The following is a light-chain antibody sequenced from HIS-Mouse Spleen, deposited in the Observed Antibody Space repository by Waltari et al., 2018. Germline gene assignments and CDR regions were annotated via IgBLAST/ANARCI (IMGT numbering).Light chain of an antibody. J-gene: IGLJ1*01. CDR3: CSYAGSYTGV. Sequence: QSALTQPRSVSGSPGQSVTISCTGTSSELGGYNYVSWYQQHPGKAPKLMIYDVSKRPSGVPDRFSGSKSGNTASLTISGLQAEDEADYYCCSYAGSYTGVFGTGTKVAVL. CDR1: SSELGGYNY. CDR2: DVS. V-gene: IGLV2-11*01.